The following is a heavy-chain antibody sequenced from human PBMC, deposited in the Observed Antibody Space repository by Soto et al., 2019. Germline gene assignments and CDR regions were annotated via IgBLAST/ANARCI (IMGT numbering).Heavy chain of an antibody. D-gene: IGHD3-3*01. CDR1: GFTFSDYY. CDR2: ISSSGSTI. CDR3: ARANYDFWSGYSAFDS. J-gene: IGHJ3*02. V-gene: IGHV3-11*01. Sequence: GGSLRLSCAASGFTFSDYYMSWIRQAPGKGLEWVSYISSSGSTIYYADSVKGRFTISRDNAKNSLYLQMNSLRAEDTAVYYCARANYDFWSGYSAFDSWGQGTRVTVSS.